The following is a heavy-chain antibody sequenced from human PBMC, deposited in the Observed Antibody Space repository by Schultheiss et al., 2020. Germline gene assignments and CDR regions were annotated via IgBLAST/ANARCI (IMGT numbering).Heavy chain of an antibody. CDR2: IYYSGST. CDR1: GGSISSGGYS. D-gene: IGHD6-19*01. V-gene: IGHV4-30-2*03. J-gene: IGHJ4*02. Sequence: TLSLTCAVSGGSISSGGYSWSWIRQPPGKGLEWIGSIYYSGSTYYNPSLKSRVTISVDTSKNQFSLKLSSVTAADTAVYYCAREGSVWQWLPDVGRYFDYWGQGTLVTVSS. CDR3: AREGSVWQWLPDVGRYFDY.